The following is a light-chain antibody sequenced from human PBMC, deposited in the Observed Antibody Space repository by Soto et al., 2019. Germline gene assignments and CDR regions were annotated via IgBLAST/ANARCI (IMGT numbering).Light chain of an antibody. Sequence: QSALTQPASVSGSPGQSITISCTGTSSDVGAYKYVSWYQHHSGTAPKLIIYDVSSRPSGVSNRFSGSKSGNTASLTISGLQSEDESDYYCSSYTSSSTLVLGGGTKVTFL. CDR1: SSDVGAYKY. J-gene: IGLJ2*01. CDR3: SSYTSSSTLV. V-gene: IGLV2-14*03. CDR2: DVS.